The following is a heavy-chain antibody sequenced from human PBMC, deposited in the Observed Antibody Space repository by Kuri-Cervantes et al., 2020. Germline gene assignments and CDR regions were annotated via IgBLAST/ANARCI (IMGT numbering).Heavy chain of an antibody. V-gene: IGHV1-46*01. Sequence: ASVKVSCKASGYTFTGYYMHWVRQAPGQGLEWMAMINPSGGSTTYAQKFQGRVTMTTDTSTSTVYMELNSLTSEDTAVYFCARGLGYCSGGSCTRAWFDPWGQGTLVTVSS. D-gene: IGHD2-15*01. CDR2: INPSGGST. CDR1: GYTFTGYY. J-gene: IGHJ5*02. CDR3: ARGLGYCSGGSCTRAWFDP.